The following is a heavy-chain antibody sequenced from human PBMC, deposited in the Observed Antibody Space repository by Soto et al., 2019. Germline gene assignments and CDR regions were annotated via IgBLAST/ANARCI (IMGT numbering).Heavy chain of an antibody. Sequence: ASVKVSCKASGYTFTSYGISWVRQAPGQGLEWMGWIGAYNGNTNYAQKLQGRVTMTTDTSTSTAYMELRSLRSDDTAVYYCARDFVQPQSRSPWRMVYYYYGLDVWGQGTTVTVSS. D-gene: IGHD1-1*01. J-gene: IGHJ6*02. V-gene: IGHV1-18*01. CDR1: GYTFTSYG. CDR3: ARDFVQPQSRSPWRMVYYYYGLDV. CDR2: IGAYNGNT.